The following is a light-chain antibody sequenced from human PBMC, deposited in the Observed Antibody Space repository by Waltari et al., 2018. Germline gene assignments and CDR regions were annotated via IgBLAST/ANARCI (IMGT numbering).Light chain of an antibody. J-gene: IGKJ1*01. CDR2: GTF. CDR3: QHYVRLPAT. V-gene: IGKV3-20*01. CDR1: RSVGTS. Sequence: EIVLTQSPGTLSLSTGERATLSCRAGRSVGTSLAWEQQKRAQAPRLPIYGTFSRATGSPDRFGGSGSGTDCSLTISRLEPEGYAVYYCQHYVRLPATLGPGTKVEL.